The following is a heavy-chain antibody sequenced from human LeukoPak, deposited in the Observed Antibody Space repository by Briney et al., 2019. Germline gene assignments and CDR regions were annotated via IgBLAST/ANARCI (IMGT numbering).Heavy chain of an antibody. CDR3: ARGAIAAAPPPDY. CDR1: GYTFTGYY. CDR2: INPKSGGR. V-gene: IGHV1-2*02. J-gene: IGHJ4*02. Sequence: ASVKVSCKTSGYTFTGYYIHWVRQAPGQRLEWVGWINPKSGGRDYAQTFQGRVAVTSDTSISTAYMELSNLRSDDTAVFYCARGAIAAAPPPDYWGQGTLVTVSS. D-gene: IGHD6-13*01.